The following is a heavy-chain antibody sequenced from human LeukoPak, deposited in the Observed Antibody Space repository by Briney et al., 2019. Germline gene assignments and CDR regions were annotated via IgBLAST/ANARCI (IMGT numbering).Heavy chain of an antibody. V-gene: IGHV1-2*02. CDR3: ARDNYYYSGSYSWFDP. J-gene: IGHJ5*02. Sequence: VASVKVSCKASGYTFTDYYMHWVRQAPGQGLEWMGWINPKTGDTNYPQKFQDRVSMTRDTSISTAYMEMRRLRFDDTALYYCARDNYYYSGSYSWFDPWGQGTLVTVSS. D-gene: IGHD3-10*01. CDR1: GYTFTDYY. CDR2: INPKTGDT.